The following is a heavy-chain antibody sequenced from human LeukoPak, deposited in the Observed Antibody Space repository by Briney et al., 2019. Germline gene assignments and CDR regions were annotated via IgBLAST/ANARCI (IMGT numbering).Heavy chain of an antibody. D-gene: IGHD5-24*01. Sequence: GRSLRLSCAASGFTFSSYAMHWVRQAPGKGLEWVAVISCDGSNKYYADSVKGRFTISRDNSKNTLYLQMNSLRAEDTAVYYCAREVEMATIGYFDYWGQGTLVTVSS. J-gene: IGHJ4*02. V-gene: IGHV3-30*01. CDR1: GFTFSSYA. CDR3: AREVEMATIGYFDY. CDR2: ISCDGSNK.